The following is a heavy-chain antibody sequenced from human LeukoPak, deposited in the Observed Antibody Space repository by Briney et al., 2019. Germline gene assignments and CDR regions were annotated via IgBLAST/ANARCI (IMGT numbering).Heavy chain of an antibody. CDR2: IYTSGST. CDR1: GGSISSYY. J-gene: IGHJ6*01. V-gene: IGHV4-4*07. Sequence: SETLSLTCTVSGGSISSYYWSWIRQPAGKGLEWIGRIYTSGSTNYNPSLESRVTISLDTSKNQFSLNLSSVTAADTAVYYCARDRGIVAVGQSYGMDVWGQGTTVTVSS. D-gene: IGHD1-26*01. CDR3: ARDRGIVAVGQSYGMDV.